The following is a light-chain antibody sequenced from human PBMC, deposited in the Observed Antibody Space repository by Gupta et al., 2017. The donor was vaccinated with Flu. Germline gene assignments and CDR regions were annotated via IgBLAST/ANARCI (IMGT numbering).Light chain of an antibody. V-gene: IGLV2-23*01. Sequence: QSALTQPASVSGSPGQSITISCTGTSSDVGSYDLVSWYQQHPGKAPKRMMYEGSQRPSGVSNRVSGSRSGNKDSLTISGLQAEDEADDVCCSCAGSPPYVFGAGTKVTVL. J-gene: IGLJ1*01. CDR1: SSDVGSYDL. CDR3: CSCAGSPPYV. CDR2: EGS.